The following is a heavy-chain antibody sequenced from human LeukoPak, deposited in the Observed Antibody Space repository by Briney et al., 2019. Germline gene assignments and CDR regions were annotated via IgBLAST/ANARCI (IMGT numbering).Heavy chain of an antibody. CDR2: ISYDGSNK. CDR3: AKGGFLEWSFLDY. CDR1: GFTFSSYG. J-gene: IGHJ4*02. Sequence: GGSLRLSCAASGFTFSSYGMHWVRQAPGKGLEWVAVISYDGSNKYYADSVKGRFTISRDNSKNTLYLQMNSLRAEDTAVYYCAKGGFLEWSFLDYWGQGTLVTVSS. D-gene: IGHD3-3*01. V-gene: IGHV3-30*18.